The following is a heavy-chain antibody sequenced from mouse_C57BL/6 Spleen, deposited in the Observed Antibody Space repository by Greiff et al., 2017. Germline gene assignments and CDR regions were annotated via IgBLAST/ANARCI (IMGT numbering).Heavy chain of an antibody. CDR3: AIYYDYDVWFAY. CDR2: IYPGSGNT. J-gene: IGHJ3*01. V-gene: IGHV1-76*01. D-gene: IGHD2-4*01. CDR1: GYTFTDYY. Sequence: VKVVESGAELVRPGASVKLSCKASGYTFTDYYINWVKQRPGQGLEWIARIYPGSGNTYYNEKFKGKATLTAEKSSSTAYMQLSSLTSEDSAVYFCAIYYDYDVWFAYWGQGTLVTVSA.